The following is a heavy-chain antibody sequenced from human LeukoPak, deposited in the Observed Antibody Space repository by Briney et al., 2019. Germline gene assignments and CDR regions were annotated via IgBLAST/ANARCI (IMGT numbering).Heavy chain of an antibody. D-gene: IGHD1-26*01. CDR1: GGSISSSSYY. J-gene: IGHJ4*02. Sequence: PSETLSLTCTVSGGSISSSSYYWGWIRQPPGKGLEWIGSIYYSGSTYYNPSLKSRVTISEDSSKSQSSLKLTSVTAADTAMYYCARGVAGSGSTPKYWGQGTLVTVSS. CDR2: IYYSGST. V-gene: IGHV4-39*07. CDR3: ARGVAGSGSTPKY.